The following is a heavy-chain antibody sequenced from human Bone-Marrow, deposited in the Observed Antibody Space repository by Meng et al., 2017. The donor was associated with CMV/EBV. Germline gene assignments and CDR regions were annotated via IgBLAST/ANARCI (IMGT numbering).Heavy chain of an antibody. J-gene: IGHJ4*02. CDR1: GFTFSSYS. D-gene: IGHD5/OR15-5a*01. CDR2: ISSSSSYI. CDR3: ARVDRVYG. V-gene: IGHV3-21*01. Sequence: GESLKISCAASGFTFSSYSMNWVRQAPGKGLEWVSSISSSSSYIYYADSVKGRFTISRDNAKNSLYLQMNSLRAEDTAVYYCARVDRVYGWGQGTLVTFSS.